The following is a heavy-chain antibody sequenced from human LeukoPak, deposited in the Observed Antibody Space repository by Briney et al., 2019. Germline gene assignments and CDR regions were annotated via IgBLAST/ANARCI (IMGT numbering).Heavy chain of an antibody. V-gene: IGHV4-59*08. CDR2: IYYSGST. CDR1: GGSISSYY. CDR3: ARLIPSSYYFDY. Sequence: PSQTLSLTCTVSGGSISSYYWSWIRQPPGKGLEWIGYIYYSGSTNYNPSLKSRVTISVDTFKNQFSLKLSSVTAADTAVYYCARLIPSSYYFDYWGQGTLVTVSS. D-gene: IGHD3-16*02. J-gene: IGHJ4*02.